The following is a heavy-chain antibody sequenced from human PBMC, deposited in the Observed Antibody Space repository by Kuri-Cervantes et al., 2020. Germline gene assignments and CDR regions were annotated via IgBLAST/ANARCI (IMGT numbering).Heavy chain of an antibody. J-gene: IGHJ4*02. Sequence: SETLSLTCTVSGGSVSSGSYYWSWIRQPPGKGLEWIGYIYYSGSTNYNPSLKSRVTISVDTSKNQFSLKLSTVTAADTAVYYCARGRTNFDYWGQGTLVTVSS. D-gene: IGHD1-14*01. V-gene: IGHV4-61*01. CDR2: IYYSGST. CDR1: GGSVSSGSYY. CDR3: ARGRTNFDY.